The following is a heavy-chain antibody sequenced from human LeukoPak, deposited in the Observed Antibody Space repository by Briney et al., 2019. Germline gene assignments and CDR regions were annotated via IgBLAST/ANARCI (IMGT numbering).Heavy chain of an antibody. D-gene: IGHD1-14*01. CDR3: AKAYRVRVANDAFDI. Sequence: GRSLRLSCAASGFTFSSYGMHWVRQAPGKGLEWVAVIWYDGSNKYYADSVKGRFTISRDNSKNTLYLQMNSLRDEDTAVYDYAKAYRVRVANDAFDIWGQGTMVTVSS. CDR1: GFTFSSYG. CDR2: IWYDGSNK. V-gene: IGHV3-33*06. J-gene: IGHJ3*02.